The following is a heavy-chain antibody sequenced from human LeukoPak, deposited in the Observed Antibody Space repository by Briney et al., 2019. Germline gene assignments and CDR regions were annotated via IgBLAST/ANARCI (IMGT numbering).Heavy chain of an antibody. CDR2: IWFDGSNK. J-gene: IGHJ4*02. CDR1: GFTFSSYG. CDR3: ARDLRTSYFDY. D-gene: IGHD2-2*01. Sequence: GGSLRLSCAASGFTFSSYGMHWVRQAPAKGLEWVAVIWFDGSNKYYADAVKGRFTISRDNSRDTLYLQMDSLRAEDTAVYHCARDLRTSYFDYWGQGTLVTVSS. V-gene: IGHV3-33*01.